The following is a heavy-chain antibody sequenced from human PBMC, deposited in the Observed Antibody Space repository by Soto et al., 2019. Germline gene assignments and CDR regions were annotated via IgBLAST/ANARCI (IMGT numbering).Heavy chain of an antibody. J-gene: IGHJ4*02. Sequence: PGGSLRLSCAASGFHFSTYAMSWVRQAPGKGLEWVSTINNSGGGTYSPDSMKGRFTISRDNSKNTVYLQINSLRAEDTAIYYCAKDLDTPVFNFDYWGQGTLVTVSS. CDR2: INNSGGGT. CDR3: AKDLDTPVFNFDY. V-gene: IGHV3-23*01. D-gene: IGHD5-18*01. CDR1: GFHFSTYA.